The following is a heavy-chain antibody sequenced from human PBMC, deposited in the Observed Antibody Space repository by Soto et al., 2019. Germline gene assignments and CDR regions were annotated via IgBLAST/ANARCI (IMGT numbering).Heavy chain of an antibody. CDR1: GFTFSSYG. J-gene: IGHJ4*02. Sequence: GGSLRLSCAASGFTFSSYGMHWVRQAPGKGLEWVAVIWYDGSNKYYADSVKGRFTISRDNSKNTLYLQMNNLRAEDTAVYYCARDMNYYDSSGYSDYWGQGTLVTVSS. D-gene: IGHD3-22*01. CDR2: IWYDGSNK. V-gene: IGHV3-33*01. CDR3: ARDMNYYDSSGYSDY.